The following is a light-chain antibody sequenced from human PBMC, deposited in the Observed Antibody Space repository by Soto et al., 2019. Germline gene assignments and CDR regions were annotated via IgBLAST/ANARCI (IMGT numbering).Light chain of an antibody. CDR2: AAS. V-gene: IGKV1-39*01. Sequence: DIQMTQSPSSLSAYVGDRVTITCRASQSISSYLNWYQQKPGKAPKLLIYAASSLQSGVPSRFSGSGSGTDFTLTISSLQPEDFATYYCQQSYSTPPFGQGTRLEI. CDR3: QQSYSTPP. CDR1: QSISSY. J-gene: IGKJ5*01.